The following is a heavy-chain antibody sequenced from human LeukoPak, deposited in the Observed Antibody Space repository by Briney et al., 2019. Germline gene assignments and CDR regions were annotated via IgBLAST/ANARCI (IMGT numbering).Heavy chain of an antibody. J-gene: IGHJ3*02. Sequence: GGSLRLSCAASGFTFSSYGMHWVRQAPGKGPEWVAFISYDGSNKFYADSVQGRFTISRDTSKNTLYLQMNSLRAEDTAVYYCAKVISRSTTWDAFDIWGQGTMVTVSS. CDR3: AKVISRSTTWDAFDI. CDR2: ISYDGSNK. CDR1: GFTFSSYG. D-gene: IGHD4-17*01. V-gene: IGHV3-30*18.